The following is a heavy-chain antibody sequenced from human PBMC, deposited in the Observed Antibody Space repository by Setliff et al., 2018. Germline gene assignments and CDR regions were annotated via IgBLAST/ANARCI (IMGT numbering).Heavy chain of an antibody. CDR3: ARSGYGSGSYYKVDY. D-gene: IGHD3-10*01. CDR2: IYYSGST. CDR1: GGSISSHY. J-gene: IGHJ4*02. V-gene: IGHV4-59*11. Sequence: SETLSLTCTVSGGSISSHYWSWIRQPPGKGLEWIGSIYYSGSTNYNPSLKSRVTISVDTSKNQFSLKLSSVTAADTALYYCARSGYGSGSYYKVDYWGQGTLVTVSS.